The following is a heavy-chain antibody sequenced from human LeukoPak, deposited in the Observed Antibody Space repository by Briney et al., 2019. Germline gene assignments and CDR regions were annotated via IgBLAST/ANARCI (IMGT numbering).Heavy chain of an antibody. D-gene: IGHD3-3*01. CDR3: ARENYDYAVHGSFDY. Sequence: ASVKVSCKASGYTFTGYYIHWVRQAPGQGLEWMGVINPTAGTTSFAQKFQGRVTMTRDTSTSTVYMELSSLRSEDTAVYYCARENYDYAVHGSFDYWGQGTLVTVSS. CDR1: GYTFTGYY. J-gene: IGHJ4*02. CDR2: INPTAGTT. V-gene: IGHV1-46*01.